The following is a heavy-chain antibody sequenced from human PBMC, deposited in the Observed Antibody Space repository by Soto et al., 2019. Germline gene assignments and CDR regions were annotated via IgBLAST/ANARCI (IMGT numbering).Heavy chain of an antibody. CDR3: AKEGSSWYFASNWFDP. CDR1: GFTFSSYW. Sequence: PGGSLRLSCAASGFTFSSYWMSWVRQAPGKGLEWVANIKQDGSEKYYVDSVKGRFTISRDNAKNSLYLQMNSLRAEDTAVYYCAKEGSSWYFASNWFDPWGQGTLVTVSS. V-gene: IGHV3-7*05. J-gene: IGHJ5*02. CDR2: IKQDGSEK. D-gene: IGHD6-13*01.